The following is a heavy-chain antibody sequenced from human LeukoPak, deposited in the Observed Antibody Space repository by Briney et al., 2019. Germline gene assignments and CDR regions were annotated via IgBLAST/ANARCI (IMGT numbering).Heavy chain of an antibody. Sequence: SGGSLRLSCAASEFTFSNYWMTWVRQAPGKGLEWVANIKQDGSEKYYVDSVKGRFTISRDNAKNSLYLQMNSLRAEDTAVYYCARKQWLGLWGQGTLVTVSS. CDR2: IKQDGSEK. J-gene: IGHJ4*02. CDR1: EFTFSNYW. D-gene: IGHD6-19*01. CDR3: ARKQWLGL. V-gene: IGHV3-7*01.